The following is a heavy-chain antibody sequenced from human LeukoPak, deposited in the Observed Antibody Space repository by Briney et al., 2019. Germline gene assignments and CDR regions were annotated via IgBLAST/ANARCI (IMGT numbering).Heavy chain of an antibody. V-gene: IGHV4-34*01. CDR3: ARHGHYDFWRELYYYYYYMDV. CDR1: GGSFSGYY. D-gene: IGHD3-3*01. CDR2: IDHSGST. Sequence: SETLSLTCAVYGGSFSGYYWSWIRQPPGKGLEWIGEIDHSGSTNYNPSLKSRVTISVDRSKNQFSLKVSSVTAADTAVYYCARHGHYDFWRELYYYYYYMDVWGEGTTVTVSS. J-gene: IGHJ6*03.